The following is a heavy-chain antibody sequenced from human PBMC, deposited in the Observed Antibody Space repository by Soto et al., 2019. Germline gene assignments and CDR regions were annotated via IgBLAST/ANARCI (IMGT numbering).Heavy chain of an antibody. V-gene: IGHV3-21*01. CDR1: GFTFSGYT. Sequence: EVQLVESGGGLVKPGGSLRLSCAASGFTFSGYTVNWVRQAPGKGLEWVSSISSSSSYIYYADSVKGRFTISRDNAKSSLFLQMNSLRAEDMAVYYCARDRLGGSGSDFDYWGQGTLVTVSS. D-gene: IGHD3-10*01. CDR2: ISSSSSYI. CDR3: ARDRLGGSGSDFDY. J-gene: IGHJ4*02.